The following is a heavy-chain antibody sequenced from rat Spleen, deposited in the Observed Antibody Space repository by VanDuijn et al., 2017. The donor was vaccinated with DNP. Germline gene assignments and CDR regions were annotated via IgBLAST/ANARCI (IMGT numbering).Heavy chain of an antibody. D-gene: IGHD1-2*01. CDR1: GYSITSNY. V-gene: IGHV3-1*01. J-gene: IGHJ3*01. CDR2: ISYSGST. CDR3: ASPWGSTSYAFAY. Sequence: EVQLQESGPGLVKPSQSLSLTCSVTGYSITSNYWGWIRKFPGNKMEWMGYISYSGSTSYNPSLKSRISITRDTSKNQFFLQLNSVTPEDTATYYCASPWGSTSYAFAYWGQGTLVTVSS.